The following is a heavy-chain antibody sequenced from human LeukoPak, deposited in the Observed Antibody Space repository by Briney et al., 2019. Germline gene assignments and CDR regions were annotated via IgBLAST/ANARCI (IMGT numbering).Heavy chain of an antibody. CDR3: VVQGWVFRAPTQYYFDY. CDR1: GFTFSSYA. V-gene: IGHV3-64D*06. J-gene: IGHJ4*02. D-gene: IGHD1-1*01. Sequence: GGSLRLSCSASGFTFSSYAMHWVRQAPGKGLEYVSAISSNGGSRYYADSVKGRLTISRDNPKNTLYLQMSSLRAEDTAVYYCVVQGWVFRAPTQYYFDYWGQGTLVTVSS. CDR2: ISSNGGSR.